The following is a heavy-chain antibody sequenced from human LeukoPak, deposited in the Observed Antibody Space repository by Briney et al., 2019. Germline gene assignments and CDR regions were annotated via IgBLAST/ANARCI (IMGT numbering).Heavy chain of an antibody. J-gene: IGHJ4*02. CDR1: GFTFSSYA. D-gene: IGHD5-12*01. Sequence: PGGSLRLSCAASGFTFSSYAMSWVRQAPGKGLEWVTAISGSGGSTYYTDSVKGRFTISRDNSKNTLYLQMNSLRAEDTAVYYCAGRPRWGYSGYDYVSPFDYWGQGTLVTVSS. V-gene: IGHV3-23*01. CDR3: AGRPRWGYSGYDYVSPFDY. CDR2: ISGSGGST.